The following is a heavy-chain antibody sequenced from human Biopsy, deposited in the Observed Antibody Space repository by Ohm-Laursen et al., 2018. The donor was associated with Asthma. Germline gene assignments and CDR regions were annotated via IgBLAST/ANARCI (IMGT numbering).Heavy chain of an antibody. J-gene: IGHJ5*02. CDR2: INPNSGGT. CDR1: GYNFISFA. Sequence: ASVKVSCKASGYNFISFAIHWMRQAPGQGLEWMGRINPNSGGTNYAQKFQGRVTMTRDTSISTAYMEVSRLRSDDTAVYYCARGQKSAGDRWFDPWGQGTLVTVSS. V-gene: IGHV1-2*06. D-gene: IGHD6-13*01. CDR3: ARGQKSAGDRWFDP.